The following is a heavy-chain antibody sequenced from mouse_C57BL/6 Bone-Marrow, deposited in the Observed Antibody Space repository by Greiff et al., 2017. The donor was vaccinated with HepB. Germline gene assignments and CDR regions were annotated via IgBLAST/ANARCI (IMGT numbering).Heavy chain of an antibody. V-gene: IGHV1-64*01. Sequence: QVQLKQPGAELVKPGASVKLSCKASGYTFTSYWMHWVKQRPGQGLEWIGMIHPNSGSTNYNEKFKSKATLTVDKSSSTAYMQLSSLTSEDSAVYYCARRGYGSSSAWFAYWGQGTLVTVSA. CDR3: ARRGYGSSSAWFAY. D-gene: IGHD1-1*01. CDR1: GYTFTSYW. CDR2: IHPNSGST. J-gene: IGHJ3*01.